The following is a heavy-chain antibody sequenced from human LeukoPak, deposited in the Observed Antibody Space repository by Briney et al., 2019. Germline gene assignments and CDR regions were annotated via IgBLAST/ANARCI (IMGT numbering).Heavy chain of an antibody. J-gene: IGHJ2*01. CDR3: ARRAVDILTGYPYCSFDL. V-gene: IGHV4-59*08. CDR2: IYYSGST. D-gene: IGHD3-9*01. CDR1: GGSISSYY. Sequence: SESLSPTCTVSGGSISSYYCSWIRQPPGEGLEWIGYIYYSGSTNYNPSLKSRVTISVDTSTNQFSLKLSSVTAADTAVYYCARRAVDILTGYPYCSFDLWGRGTLVTVSS.